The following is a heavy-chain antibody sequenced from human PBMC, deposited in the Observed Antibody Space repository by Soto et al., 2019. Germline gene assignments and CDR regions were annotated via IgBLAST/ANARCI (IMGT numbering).Heavy chain of an antibody. Sequence: SGPRLVNPTQTLTLTCTFSGFSLSTSGMCVSWIRQPPGKALEWLARIDWDDDKYYSTSLKTRLTISKDTSKNQVVLKMTNMDPVDTATYYCVRMDVGPSSHTFNIWGRGTVVTVSS. J-gene: IGHJ3*02. CDR2: IDWDDDK. CDR1: GFSLSTSGMC. CDR3: VRMDVGPSSHTFNI. D-gene: IGHD1-26*01. V-gene: IGHV2-70*11.